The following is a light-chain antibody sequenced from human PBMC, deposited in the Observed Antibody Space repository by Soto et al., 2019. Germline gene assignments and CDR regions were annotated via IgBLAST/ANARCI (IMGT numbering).Light chain of an antibody. V-gene: IGLV1-51*01. J-gene: IGLJ2*01. CDR2: DNN. Sequence: QSVLTQPPSVSAAPGQKVTISCSGSSSNLENNYVSCYQQLPGTAPKLLIYDNNKRPSGIPDRFSGSKSGTSATLGITGLQTGDEADYYCGTWDSSLSAGVFGGGTKLTVL. CDR1: SSNLENNY. CDR3: GTWDSSLSAGV.